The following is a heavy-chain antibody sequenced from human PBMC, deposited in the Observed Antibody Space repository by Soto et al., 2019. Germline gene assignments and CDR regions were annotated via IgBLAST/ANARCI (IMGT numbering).Heavy chain of an antibody. CDR1: GGSISSSSYY. D-gene: IGHD3-10*01. V-gene: IGHV4-39*01. CDR3: ARPQSNYYGSGMGWFDP. Sequence: SETLSLTCTVSGGSISSSSYYWGWIRQPPGKGLEWIGSIYYSGSTYYNPSLKSRVTISVDTSKNQFSLKLSSVTAADTAVYYCARPQSNYYGSGMGWFDPWGQGTLVTVS. J-gene: IGHJ5*02. CDR2: IYYSGST.